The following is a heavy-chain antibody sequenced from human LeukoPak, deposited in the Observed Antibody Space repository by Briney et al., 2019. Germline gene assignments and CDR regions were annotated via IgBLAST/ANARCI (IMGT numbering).Heavy chain of an antibody. CDR3: ARDPRQQLVISAFDI. D-gene: IGHD6-13*01. V-gene: IGHV1-69*13. J-gene: IGHJ3*02. CDR2: IIPIFGTA. Sequence: GAPVKVSCKASGGTFSSYAISWVRQAPGQGLEWMGGIIPIFGTANYAQKFQGRVTITADESTSTAYMELSSLRSEDTAVYYCARDPRQQLVISAFDIWGQGTMVTVSS. CDR1: GGTFSSYA.